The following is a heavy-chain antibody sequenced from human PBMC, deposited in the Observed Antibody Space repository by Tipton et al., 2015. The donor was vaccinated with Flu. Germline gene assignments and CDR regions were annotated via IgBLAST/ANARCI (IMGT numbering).Heavy chain of an antibody. CDR3: ARRDYGNYVSVPKNWFDP. Sequence: TLSLTCAVSGDSISSDYYWGWIRQFPGKGLEWIGNIYQTGSAYYNPSLKSRVTMSVARSKNQFSLRLTSVTAADTAVYYCARRDYGNYVSVPKNWFDPWGQGTLVTVSS. CDR1: GDSISSDYY. D-gene: IGHD4-11*01. CDR2: IYQTGSA. V-gene: IGHV4-38-2*01. J-gene: IGHJ5*02.